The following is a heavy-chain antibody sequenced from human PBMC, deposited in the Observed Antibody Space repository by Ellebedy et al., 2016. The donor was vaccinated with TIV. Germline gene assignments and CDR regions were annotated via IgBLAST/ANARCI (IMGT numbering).Heavy chain of an antibody. D-gene: IGHD1-26*01. J-gene: IGHJ4*02. Sequence: ASVKVSXKASGYSFNSYYMVWVRQAPGQGLEWMGLINPIGESAIYAQQFQDRVTMTTDTSTNTVYMDLRSLRSDDTAVYYCARDMGATARGIDYWGQGTLVTVSS. CDR3: ARDMGATARGIDY. CDR2: INPIGESA. V-gene: IGHV1-46*02. CDR1: GYSFNSYY.